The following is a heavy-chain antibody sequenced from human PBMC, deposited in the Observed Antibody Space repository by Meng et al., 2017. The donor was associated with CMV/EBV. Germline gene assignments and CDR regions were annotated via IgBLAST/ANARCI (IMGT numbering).Heavy chain of an antibody. Sequence: SETLSLTCTVSGGSISSYYWSWIRQPPGKGLEWIGYIYYSGSTNYNPSLKSRVTISVDTSKNQFSLKLSSVTAADTAVYYCARAGCITGTTLEYWGQGTLVTVSS. CDR3: ARAGCITGTTLEY. CDR1: GGSISSYY. D-gene: IGHD1-7*01. CDR2: IYYSGST. J-gene: IGHJ4*02. V-gene: IGHV4-59*01.